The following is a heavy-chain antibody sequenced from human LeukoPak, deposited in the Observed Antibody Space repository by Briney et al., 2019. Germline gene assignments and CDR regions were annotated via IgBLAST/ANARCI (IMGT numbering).Heavy chain of an antibody. D-gene: IGHD6-13*01. J-gene: IGHJ3*01. CDR1: GFTVSTNS. CDR3: ARISSSNWYNERGAFDV. CDR2: IYSDST. Sequence: PGGSLRLSCTVSGFTVSTNSMSWVRQAPGKGLEWVSFIYSDSTHYSDSVKGRFTISRDNSKNTLYLQMNSLRAEDTAVYYCARISSSNWYNERGAFDVWGQGTMVTVSS. V-gene: IGHV3-53*01.